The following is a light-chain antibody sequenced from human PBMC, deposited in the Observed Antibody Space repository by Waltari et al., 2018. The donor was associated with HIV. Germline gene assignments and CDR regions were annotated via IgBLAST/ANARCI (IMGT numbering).Light chain of an antibody. CDR2: DAS. J-gene: IGKJ4*01. CDR3: QHRTTWPPT. Sequence: EIVLTQSPPILSVSLGETATLSCRASQSVQEFLAWYQRRPGQAPRLVVYDASKGAAGVPARFSGSGFGTDFTLTISGLEPEDVALYYCQHRTTWPPTFGGGTRVEIE. V-gene: IGKV3-11*01. CDR1: QSVQEF.